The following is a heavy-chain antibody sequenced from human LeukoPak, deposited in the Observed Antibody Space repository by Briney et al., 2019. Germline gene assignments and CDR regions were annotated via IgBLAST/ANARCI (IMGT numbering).Heavy chain of an antibody. D-gene: IGHD1-1*01. CDR2: IKQNGSEK. J-gene: IGHJ3*02. Sequence: PGGSLRLSCAASGLTFSNYWMSWVRQAPGKGLEWVANIKQNGSEKYYVDSVRGRFTISRDNAKNSLYLQMNSLRAEDTAVYYCARGGGNDEGAFDIWGQGTMVTVSS. CDR1: GLTFSNYW. CDR3: ARGGGNDEGAFDI. V-gene: IGHV3-7*01.